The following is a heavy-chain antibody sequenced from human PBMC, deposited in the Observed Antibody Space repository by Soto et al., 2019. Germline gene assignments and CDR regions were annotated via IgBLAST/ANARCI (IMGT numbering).Heavy chain of an antibody. V-gene: IGHV1-8*01. CDR1: GYAFTTYD. J-gene: IGHJ6*02. D-gene: IGHD3-10*01. CDR3: ARGSMWCGGYGSDV. Sequence: QVQLVQSGAEVKKPGASVKVSCKASGYAFTTYDINWVRQATGQGPEWMGWMNPNSGHTVYAQKFQGRVTVTRDTPINTAYMELSSLRSEDTAVYYCARGSMWCGGYGSDVWGQGTTVTVSS. CDR2: MNPNSGHT.